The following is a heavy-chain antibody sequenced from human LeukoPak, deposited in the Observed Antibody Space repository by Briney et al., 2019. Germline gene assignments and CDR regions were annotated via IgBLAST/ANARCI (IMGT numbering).Heavy chain of an antibody. CDR3: AREGAVAGSDY. Sequence: GSSVKVSCKASGGTFCSYAISWVRQAPGQGLEWMGRIIPILGIANYAQKFQGRVTITADKSTSTAYMELSSLRSEDTAVYYCAREGAVAGSDYWGQGTLVTVSS. CDR1: GGTFCSYA. CDR2: IIPILGIA. J-gene: IGHJ4*02. V-gene: IGHV1-69*04. D-gene: IGHD6-19*01.